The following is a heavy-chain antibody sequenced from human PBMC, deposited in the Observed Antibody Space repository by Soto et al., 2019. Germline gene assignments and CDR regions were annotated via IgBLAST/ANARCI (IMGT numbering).Heavy chain of an antibody. CDR2: ISAYNGNT. J-gene: IGHJ4*02. Sequence: GTVEFSFNASGNNFTSYGISWARQATGQGLDWMGWISAYNGNTNYAQKLQGRVTMTTDTSTSTAYMELRSLRSDDTAVYYCARGGMRDYFDYWGQGTLVTVSS. V-gene: IGHV1-18*04. D-gene: IGHD1-20*01. CDR3: ARGGMRDYFDY. CDR1: GNNFTSYG.